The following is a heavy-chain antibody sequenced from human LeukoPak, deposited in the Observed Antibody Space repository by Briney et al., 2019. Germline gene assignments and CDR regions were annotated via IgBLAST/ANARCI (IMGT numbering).Heavy chain of an antibody. D-gene: IGHD4-23*01. CDR3: ARGTVEDNNFDY. CDR1: GFTFSNYG. V-gene: IGHV3-33*01. CDR2: IWYDGSNK. J-gene: IGHJ4*02. Sequence: PGGSLRLSCAASGFTFSNYGMHWVRQAPGKGLEWVAVIWYDGSNKYYADSVKGRFTISRDNSKNTPYLQMNSLRAEDTAVYYCARGTVEDNNFDYWGQGTLVTVSS.